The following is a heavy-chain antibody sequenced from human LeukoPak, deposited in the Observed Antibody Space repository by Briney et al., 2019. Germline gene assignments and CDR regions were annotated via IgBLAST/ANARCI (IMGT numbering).Heavy chain of an antibody. J-gene: IGHJ4*02. CDR3: AKGANWDPFDY. Sequence: GGSLRLSCAASGFTFRSCGMQWVRQAPGKGLEWVAFIRYDGSNKYYADSARGRFTISRDNSKNTVYLQMNSLRAEDTAVYYCAKGANWDPFDYWGQGILVTVSS. D-gene: IGHD7-27*01. CDR2: IRYDGSNK. CDR1: GFTFRSCG. V-gene: IGHV3-30*02.